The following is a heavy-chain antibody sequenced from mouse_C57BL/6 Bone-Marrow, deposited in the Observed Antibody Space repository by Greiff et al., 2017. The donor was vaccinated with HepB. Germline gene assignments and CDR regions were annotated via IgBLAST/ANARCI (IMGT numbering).Heavy chain of an antibody. J-gene: IGHJ3*01. CDR2: IYWDDDK. Sequence: LQQSGPGILQSSQTLSLTCSFSGFSLSTSGMGVSWIRQPSGKGLEWLAHIYWDDDKRYNPSLKSRLTISKDTSRNQVFLKITSVDTADTATYYCARTSYYYGLAWFAYWGQGTLVTVSA. CDR1: GFSLSTSGMG. V-gene: IGHV8-12*01. D-gene: IGHD1-1*01. CDR3: ARTSYYYGLAWFAY.